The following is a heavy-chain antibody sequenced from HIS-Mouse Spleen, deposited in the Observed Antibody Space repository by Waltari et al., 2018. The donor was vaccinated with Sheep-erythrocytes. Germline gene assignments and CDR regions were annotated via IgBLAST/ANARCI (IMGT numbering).Heavy chain of an antibody. CDR1: GFTFSSYA. CDR3: ARGAFDI. J-gene: IGHJ3*02. CDR2: ISYDGGNK. V-gene: IGHV3-30*04. Sequence: QVQLVESGGGVVQPGRSLRLSCAASGFTFSSYAMHWVRQAPGKGLGWVAVISYDGGNKYYADSVKGRFTISRDNSKNTLYLQMNSLRAEDTAVYYCARGAFDIWGQGTMVTVSS.